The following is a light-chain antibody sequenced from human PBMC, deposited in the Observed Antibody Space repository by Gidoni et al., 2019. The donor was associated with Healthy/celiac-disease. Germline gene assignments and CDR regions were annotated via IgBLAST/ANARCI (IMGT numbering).Light chain of an antibody. CDR2: GAS. J-gene: IGKJ4*01. CDR3: QQYNNWPLT. Sequence: IVMSQSPATLSVSPGESATLSCSASQSVSINLAWYQQKPGQAPRLLIYGASTRATGIPARFSGSGSGTEFTLTISSLQSEDFAVYYCQQYNNWPLTFGGXTKVEIK. V-gene: IGKV3-15*01. CDR1: QSVSIN.